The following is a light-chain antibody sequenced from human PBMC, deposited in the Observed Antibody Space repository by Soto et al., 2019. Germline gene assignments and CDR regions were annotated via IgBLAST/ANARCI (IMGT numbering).Light chain of an antibody. CDR3: QQYGSSPLT. CDR2: GAS. V-gene: IGKV3-15*01. J-gene: IGKJ4*01. CDR1: QSVDIN. Sequence: EIVLTQSPATLSVSPGDRVTLSCRASQSVDINLAWYQQKAGQAPRLLVYGASTKATDMPGRFSGRGSGTEFTLTISRLEPEDFAVYYCQQYGSSPLTFGGGTKVDIK.